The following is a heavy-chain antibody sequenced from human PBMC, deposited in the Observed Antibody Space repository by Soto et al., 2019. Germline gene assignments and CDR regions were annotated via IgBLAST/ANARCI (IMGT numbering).Heavy chain of an antibody. CDR3: AKDLAYYYDNSGYSYGMDV. Sequence: PGGSLRLSCVASGFTFNKYAMHWVRQGPGKGLEWVSGISWNSGSTDYADSVRGRFTISRDNTKKSLYLQMNSLKPEDTALYYCAKDLAYYYDNSGYSYGMDVWGQGTTVTVS. J-gene: IGHJ6*02. D-gene: IGHD3-22*01. CDR2: ISWNSGST. V-gene: IGHV3-9*01. CDR1: GFTFNKYA.